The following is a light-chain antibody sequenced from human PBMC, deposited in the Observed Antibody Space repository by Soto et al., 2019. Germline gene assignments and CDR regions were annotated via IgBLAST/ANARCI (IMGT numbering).Light chain of an antibody. J-gene: IGLJ2*01. CDR2: SND. V-gene: IGLV1-44*01. Sequence: QSVLTQPPSASGTPGQRVIISCSGTSSNIGSNTVNWYQHLPGTAPKLLIYSNDRRPSGVPDRFSGSKSGTSASLAISGLQSEDEADYYCAAWDDSLNGPVFGGGTQLTVL. CDR1: SSNIGSNT. CDR3: AAWDDSLNGPV.